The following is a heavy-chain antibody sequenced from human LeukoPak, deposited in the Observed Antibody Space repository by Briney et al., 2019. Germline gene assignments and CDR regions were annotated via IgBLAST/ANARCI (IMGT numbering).Heavy chain of an antibody. D-gene: IGHD3-3*01. CDR1: GFTFSSYA. CDR3: ARDYDFWSGQPLGAFDI. V-gene: IGHV3-30*01. Sequence: GGSLRLSCAASGFTFSSYAMHWVRQAPGKGLEWVAVISYDGSNKYYVDSVKGRFTISRDDSKNTLYLQMNSLRAEDTAVHYCARDYDFWSGQPLGAFDIWGQGTMVTVSS. J-gene: IGHJ3*02. CDR2: ISYDGSNK.